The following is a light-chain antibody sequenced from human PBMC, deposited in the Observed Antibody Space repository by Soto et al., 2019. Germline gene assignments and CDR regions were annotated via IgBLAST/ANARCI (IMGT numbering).Light chain of an antibody. CDR1: QSVNSY. J-gene: IGKJ3*01. Sequence: EIVLTQSPASLSLSPGERATLSCRASQSVNSYLAWYQQKPGEAPRLLIYDASTRATGIPARFRGSGSGTDFTPTISSLEHEDFAVYYCQQRNILGFTFGPGTKVHVK. V-gene: IGKV3-11*01. CDR2: DAS. CDR3: QQRNILGFT.